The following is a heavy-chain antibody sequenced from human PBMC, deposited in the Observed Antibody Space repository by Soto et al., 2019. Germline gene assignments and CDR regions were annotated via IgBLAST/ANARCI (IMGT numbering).Heavy chain of an antibody. CDR3: AKDHGITIFGVDINFDY. D-gene: IGHD3-3*01. CDR1: GFTFSSYA. V-gene: IGHV3-23*01. Sequence: GGSLRLSCAASGFTFSSYAMSWVRQAPGKGLEWVSAISGSGGSTYYADSVKGRFTISRDNSKNTLYLQMNSLRAEDTAVYYCAKDHGITIFGVDINFDYWGQGTLVTVSS. CDR2: ISGSGGST. J-gene: IGHJ4*02.